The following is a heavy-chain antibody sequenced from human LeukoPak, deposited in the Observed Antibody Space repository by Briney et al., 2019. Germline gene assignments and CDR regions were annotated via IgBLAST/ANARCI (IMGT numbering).Heavy chain of an antibody. CDR3: ARVRSSGWFVDY. Sequence: PSETLSPTCAVSGGSISSSNWWSWVRQPPGKGLEWIGEIYHSGSTNYNPSLKSRVTISVDKSKNQFSLKLSSVTAADTAVYYCARVRSSGWFVDYWGQGTLVTVSS. V-gene: IGHV4-4*02. J-gene: IGHJ4*02. D-gene: IGHD6-19*01. CDR2: IYHSGST. CDR1: GGSISSSNW.